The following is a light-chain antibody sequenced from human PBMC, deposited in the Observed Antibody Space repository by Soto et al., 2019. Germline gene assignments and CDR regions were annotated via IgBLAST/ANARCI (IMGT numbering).Light chain of an antibody. V-gene: IGKV3-20*01. Sequence: IVLTQSPGTLSLSPGERATLSCRASQSVSRNNLAWYQQKSGQAPRLLIYGASSRATGIPDRFSGSGSVTDFTLTISRLEPEDFAVYYCQQYGSSSYTFGQGTKVEIK. CDR3: QQYGSSSYT. J-gene: IGKJ2*01. CDR2: GAS. CDR1: QSVSRNN.